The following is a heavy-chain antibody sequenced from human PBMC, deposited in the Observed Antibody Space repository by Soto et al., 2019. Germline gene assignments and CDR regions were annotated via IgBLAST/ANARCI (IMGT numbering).Heavy chain of an antibody. V-gene: IGHV3-30-3*01. Sequence: QVQLVESGGGVVQPGRSLRLSCAASGFTFSSYAMHWVRQAPGKGLEWVAIVSYGGSDKYYADSVKGRFTISRDNSMNTLSLQMKSLRAADTAVYYCARDGAPMKWETYFFDYWGQGTLVTVSS. CDR2: VSYGGSDK. CDR3: ARDGAPMKWETYFFDY. D-gene: IGHD1-26*01. J-gene: IGHJ4*02. CDR1: GFTFSSYA.